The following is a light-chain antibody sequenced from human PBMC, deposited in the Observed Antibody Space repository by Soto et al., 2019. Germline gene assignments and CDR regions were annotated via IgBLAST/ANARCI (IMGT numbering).Light chain of an antibody. CDR2: GAS. CDR1: QSVSSSY. CDR3: QKYCSSPWT. V-gene: IGKV3-20*01. Sequence: EIVLTQSPGTLSLSPGERATLSCRASQSVSSSYLAWYQQKPGQAPRPLIYGASSRAIGIPDRFSGSGSGTDFTLTISRLEPEDFAVYYCQKYCSSPWTFGKGNKVEIK. J-gene: IGKJ1*01.